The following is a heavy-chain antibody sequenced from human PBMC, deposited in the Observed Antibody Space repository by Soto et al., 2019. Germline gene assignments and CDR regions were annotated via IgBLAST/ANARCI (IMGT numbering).Heavy chain of an antibody. J-gene: IGHJ4*02. V-gene: IGHV3-30*18. CDR2: ISYDGSDK. D-gene: IGHD3-10*01. CDR1: GFAFSSYG. Sequence: QVQLVESGGGVVQPGRSLRLSCAASGFAFSSYGMHWVRQAPGKGLEWVAFISYDGSDKYFADSVKGRFTISRDNSKSTLYLQMNSLRAEDTAVYYCAKDRGGGFDGHAQDNYFDHWGQGTLVTVSS. CDR3: AKDRGGGFDGHAQDNYFDH.